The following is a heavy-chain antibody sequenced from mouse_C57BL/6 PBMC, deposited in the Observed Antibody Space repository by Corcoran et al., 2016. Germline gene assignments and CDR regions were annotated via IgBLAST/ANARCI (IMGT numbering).Heavy chain of an antibody. V-gene: IGHV1-26*01. CDR2: INPNNGGT. CDR3: ARGDGSKAMDY. D-gene: IGHD1-1*01. J-gene: IGHJ4*01. Sequence: EVQLQQSGPELVKPGASVKISCKASGYTFTDYYMNWVKQSHGKSLEWIGDINPNNGGTSYNQKFKGKATLTVDKSSSTAYMELRSLTSEDSAVYYCARGDGSKAMDYWGQGTSVTVSS. CDR1: GYTFTDYY.